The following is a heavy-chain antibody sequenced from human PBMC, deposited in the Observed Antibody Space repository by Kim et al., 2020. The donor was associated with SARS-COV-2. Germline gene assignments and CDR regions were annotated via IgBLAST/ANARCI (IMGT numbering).Heavy chain of an antibody. CDR3: ARDGSGSYYLHYFDY. CDR1: GYSISSGYY. Sequence: SETLSLTCTVSGYSISSGYYWGWIRQPPGKGLEWIGSIYHSGSTYYNPSLKSRVTISVDTSKNQFSLKLSSVTAADTAVYYCARDGSGSYYLHYFDYWRQGTLVTVSS. J-gene: IGHJ4*02. V-gene: IGHV4-38-2*02. CDR2: IYHSGST. D-gene: IGHD3-10*01.